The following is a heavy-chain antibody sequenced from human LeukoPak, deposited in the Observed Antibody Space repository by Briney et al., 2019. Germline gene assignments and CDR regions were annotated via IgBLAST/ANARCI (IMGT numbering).Heavy chain of an antibody. CDR2: IYTSGST. CDR1: GGSISSYY. CDR3: ARDSGLAYCGGDCYSNAFDI. Sequence: SETLSLTCTVSGGSISSYYWSWIRQPAGKGLEWIGRIYTSGSTNYNPSLKSRVTMSVDTSKNQFSLKLSSVTAADTAVYYCARDSGLAYCGGDCYSNAFDIWGQGTMVTVSS. D-gene: IGHD2-21*02. V-gene: IGHV4-4*07. J-gene: IGHJ3*02.